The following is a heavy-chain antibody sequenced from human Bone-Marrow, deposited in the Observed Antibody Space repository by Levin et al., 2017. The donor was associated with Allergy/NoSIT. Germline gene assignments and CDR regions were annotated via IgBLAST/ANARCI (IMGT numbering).Heavy chain of an antibody. J-gene: IGHJ5*02. Sequence: SSQTLSLTCTVSGGSISSSYWSWIRPPPGKGLEWIGYIYHSGSTNYNPSLKSRVTISVDTSKNQFSLKLSSVTAADTAVYYCARGGGDLLWFGEFYNWFDPWGQGTLVTVSS. D-gene: IGHD3-10*01. CDR3: ARGGGDLLWFGEFYNWFDP. V-gene: IGHV4-59*01. CDR2: IYHSGST. CDR1: GGSISSSY.